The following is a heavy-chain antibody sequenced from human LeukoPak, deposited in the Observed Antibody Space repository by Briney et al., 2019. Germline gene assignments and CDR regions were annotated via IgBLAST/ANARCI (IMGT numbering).Heavy chain of an antibody. CDR1: RYTFTSYY. CDR3: ARDSDQLHYDFWSGYYTPSPNWFDP. V-gene: IGHV1-46*01. Sequence: ASVKVSCMASRYTFTSYYMHWVRQAPGQGREWMGIIKPSVGSTHYAQNSQGRVTMIRDMSTSTIYMELSSLGSEDTAVYYCARDSDQLHYDFWSGYYTPSPNWFDPWGQGTLVSVSS. J-gene: IGHJ5*02. CDR2: IKPSVGST. D-gene: IGHD3-3*01.